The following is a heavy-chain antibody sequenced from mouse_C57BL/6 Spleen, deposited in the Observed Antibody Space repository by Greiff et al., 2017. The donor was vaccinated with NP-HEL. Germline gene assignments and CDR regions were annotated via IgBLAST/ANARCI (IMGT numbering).Heavy chain of an antibody. D-gene: IGHD1-1*01. Sequence: EVKLQQSGPELVKPGASVKMSCKASGYTFTDYNMHWVKQSHGKSLEWIGYINPNNGGTSYNQKFKGKATLTVNKSSSTAYMELRSLTSEDSAVYYCAGSSYAMDYWGQGTSVTVSS. CDR1: GYTFTDYN. V-gene: IGHV1-22*01. CDR2: INPNNGGT. CDR3: AGSSYAMDY. J-gene: IGHJ4*01.